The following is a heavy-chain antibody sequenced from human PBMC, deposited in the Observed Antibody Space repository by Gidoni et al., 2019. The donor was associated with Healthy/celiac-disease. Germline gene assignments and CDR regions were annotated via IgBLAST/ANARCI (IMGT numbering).Heavy chain of an antibody. D-gene: IGHD3-10*01. CDR1: GGSLSRYH. CDR2: IYYRGST. J-gene: IGHJ6*02. CDR3: ARHLWFGELQHFDGYYYGMDV. V-gene: IGHV4-59*08. Sequence: QVQLQESGPGLVTPSATLSLTCTVSGGSLSRYHWSWIRQPPWKGLEWMGYIYYRGSTNYNPSLKSRGTISADTSKNQFSLKLSSVTAADTAVYYCARHLWFGELQHFDGYYYGMDVWGQGTTVTVSS.